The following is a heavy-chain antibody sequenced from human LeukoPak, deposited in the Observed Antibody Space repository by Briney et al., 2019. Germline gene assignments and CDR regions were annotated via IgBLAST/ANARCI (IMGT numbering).Heavy chain of an antibody. V-gene: IGHV4-59*01. J-gene: IGHJ4*02. CDR2: IFYSGST. CDR1: GGSINSYY. D-gene: IGHD4-11*01. CDR3: ARSSGSYTKFDY. Sequence: SETLSLTCTISGGSINSYYWSWIRQSPGKGLEWVGYIFYSGSTKYNPYLVSRVTMSVDTSKNQFSLRLSSMTAADTAVYYCARSSGSYTKFDYWGQGTLVTVSS.